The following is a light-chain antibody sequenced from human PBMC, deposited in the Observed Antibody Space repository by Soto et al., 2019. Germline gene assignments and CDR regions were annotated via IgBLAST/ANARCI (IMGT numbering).Light chain of an antibody. CDR3: QQFDVWSRT. J-gene: IGKJ1*01. V-gene: IGKV1-9*01. Sequence: DIQLTQSPPCLSASVGDRVTITCRASQGINSHLAWYQQGPGKAPRLLIYAASTRDSGIPARFSGSGSGTEFTLTIDRLQSEDFAVYYCQQFDVWSRTFGEGTKVDIK. CDR1: QGINSH. CDR2: AAS.